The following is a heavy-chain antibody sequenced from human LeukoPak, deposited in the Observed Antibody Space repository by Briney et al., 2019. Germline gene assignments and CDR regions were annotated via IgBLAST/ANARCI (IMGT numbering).Heavy chain of an antibody. J-gene: IGHJ3*02. D-gene: IGHD6-19*01. Sequence: PGGSLSLSCLASGFTFISYAMSWLRPAPGKGLDWVSAISGSGGSTYYADSVKGRFTISRDNSKNTLYLQMNSLRAEDTAVYYCAKDQQWLVPRDAFDIWGQGTMVTVSS. CDR3: AKDQQWLVPRDAFDI. V-gene: IGHV3-23*01. CDR2: ISGSGGST. CDR1: GFTFISYA.